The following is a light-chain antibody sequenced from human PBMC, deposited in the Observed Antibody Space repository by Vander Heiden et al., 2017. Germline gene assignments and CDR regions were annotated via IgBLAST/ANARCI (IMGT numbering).Light chain of an antibody. Sequence: QSVLTQPPSVSGAPGQRVTISCTGSSSNIGAGYDVHWYQQLPGAAPKLLIYGNTDRPSGVPDRFSGSKSGTSASLDITGLQAEDEADYYCQSYDISLSGVVFGGGTKLTVL. CDR1: SSNIGAGYD. CDR2: GNT. J-gene: IGLJ2*01. CDR3: QSYDISLSGVV. V-gene: IGLV1-40*01.